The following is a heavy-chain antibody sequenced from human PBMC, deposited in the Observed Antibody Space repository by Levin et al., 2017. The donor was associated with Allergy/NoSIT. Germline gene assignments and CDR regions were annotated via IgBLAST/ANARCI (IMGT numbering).Heavy chain of an antibody. Sequence: GGSLRLSCAASGFTFDDYAMHWVRQAPGKGLEWVSGISWNSGSIGYADSVKGRFTISRDYAKNSLYLQMNSLRAEDTALYYCAKVPFTGDYEFTYFDSWGQGTLVTVSS. CDR2: ISWNSGSI. J-gene: IGHJ4*02. CDR3: AKVPFTGDYEFTYFDS. V-gene: IGHV3-9*01. D-gene: IGHD4-17*01. CDR1: GFTFDDYA.